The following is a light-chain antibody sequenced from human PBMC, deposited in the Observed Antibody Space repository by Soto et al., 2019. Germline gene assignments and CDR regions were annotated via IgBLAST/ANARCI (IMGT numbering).Light chain of an antibody. CDR3: SSYAGSKTLV. V-gene: IGLV2-11*01. CDR2: DVT. J-gene: IGLJ2*01. CDR1: SSDVGAYKY. Sequence: QSVLTQPRSVSGSPGQSVTISCTGTSSDVGAYKYVSWYQQYPGKAPKFMIYDVTKRPSGVPDRVSGSKSGNTASLTISGLQAEDEADYYCSSYAGSKTLVFGGGTKLTVL.